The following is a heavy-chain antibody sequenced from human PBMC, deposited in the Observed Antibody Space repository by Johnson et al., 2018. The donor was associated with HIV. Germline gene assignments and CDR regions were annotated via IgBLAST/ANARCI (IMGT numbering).Heavy chain of an antibody. CDR3: TCPKYWSGQSLNDAFDI. V-gene: IGHV3-49*04. D-gene: IGHD3-3*01. J-gene: IGHJ3*02. CDR2: ISSKDYGGTT. CDR1: GFTFGYFA. Sequence: VQLVESGGGLAQPGRSLRLSCTASGFTFGYFAMTWVRQGPGKGLECVGFISSKDYGGTTEYAESVKGRFTISRDDSKNVAYLEMNNLKTEDSAIYSCTCPKYWSGQSLNDAFDIWGQGTMVPVSS.